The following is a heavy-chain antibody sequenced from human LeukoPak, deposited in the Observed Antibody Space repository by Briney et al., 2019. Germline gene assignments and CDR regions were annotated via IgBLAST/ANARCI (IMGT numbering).Heavy chain of an antibody. Sequence: GGSLRLSCAASGFTFSSYAMSWVRQAPGKGLEWVSAISGSGGSTYYADSVKGRFTISRDNSKNTLYLQMNSLRAEDTAVYYCAKVDYDFWSGYAEGFDYWGQGTLVTVSS. CDR3: AKVDYDFWSGYAEGFDY. CDR1: GFTFSSYA. V-gene: IGHV3-23*01. CDR2: ISGSGGST. J-gene: IGHJ4*02. D-gene: IGHD3-3*01.